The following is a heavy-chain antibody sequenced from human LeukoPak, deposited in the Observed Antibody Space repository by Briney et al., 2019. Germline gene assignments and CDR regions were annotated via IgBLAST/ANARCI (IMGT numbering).Heavy chain of an antibody. D-gene: IGHD1-20*01. Sequence: ASVKVSCKASGYTFTGYYMHWVRQAPGQGLEWMGWINPNSGGTNYAQKFQGRVTMTRDTSISTAYMELSRLRSDDTAVYYCXXXXRITLRDNWFDPWGQGTLVTVSS. V-gene: IGHV1-2*02. CDR3: XXXXRITLRDNWFDP. CDR2: INPNSGGT. CDR1: GYTFTGYY. J-gene: IGHJ5*02.